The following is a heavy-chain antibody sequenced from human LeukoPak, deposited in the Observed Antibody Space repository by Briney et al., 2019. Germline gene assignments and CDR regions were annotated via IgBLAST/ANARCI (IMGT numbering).Heavy chain of an antibody. CDR1: GFTFSSYE. CDR3: ASILSSGWGNDAFDI. J-gene: IGHJ3*02. Sequence: GGSLRLSCAASGFTFSSYEMNWVRQAPGKGLEWVSYISSSGSTIYYADSVKSRFTISRDNAKNSLYLQMNSLRAEDTAVYYCASILSSGWGNDAFDIWGQGTMVTVSS. D-gene: IGHD6-19*01. CDR2: ISSSGSTI. V-gene: IGHV3-48*03.